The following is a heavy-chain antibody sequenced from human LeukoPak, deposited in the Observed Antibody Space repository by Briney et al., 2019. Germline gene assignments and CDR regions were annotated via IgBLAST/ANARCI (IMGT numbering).Heavy chain of an antibody. CDR1: GGSISGYY. V-gene: IGHV4-34*01. J-gene: IGHJ4*02. CDR3: ARLWYGSGVDY. D-gene: IGHD3-10*01. CDR2: INHSGST. Sequence: PSETLSLTCTVSGGSISGYYWSWIRQPPGKGLEWIGEINHSGSTNYNPSLKSRVTISVDTSKNQFSLKLSSVTAADTAVYYCARLWYGSGVDYWGQGTLVTVSS.